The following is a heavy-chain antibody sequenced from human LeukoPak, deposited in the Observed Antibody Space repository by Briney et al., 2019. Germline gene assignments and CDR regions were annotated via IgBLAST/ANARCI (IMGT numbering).Heavy chain of an antibody. Sequence: SETLSLTCTVSGGSISSYYWSWIRQPAGKGLEWIGRIYTSGSTNYNPSLKSRVTMSVDTSKNQFSLKLSSVTAADTAVYYCARENYDSWSGAPHFDYWGQGTLVTVSS. CDR2: IYTSGST. CDR1: GGSISSYY. D-gene: IGHD3-3*01. V-gene: IGHV4-4*07. CDR3: ARENYDSWSGAPHFDY. J-gene: IGHJ4*02.